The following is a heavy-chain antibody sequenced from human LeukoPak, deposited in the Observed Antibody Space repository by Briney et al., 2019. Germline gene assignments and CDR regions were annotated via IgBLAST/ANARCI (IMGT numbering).Heavy chain of an antibody. CDR2: IISDGRST. Sequence: PGGSLRLSCAASGFAFSNYWMHWVPQTPGKGLVGVSRIISDGRSTIYAESAKGRFTISRDNAKNTLYLQMNSLRAEDTAVNYCARDGSLSDYWGQGTLVTVSS. CDR1: GFAFSNYW. J-gene: IGHJ4*02. CDR3: ARDGSLSDY. V-gene: IGHV3-74*01.